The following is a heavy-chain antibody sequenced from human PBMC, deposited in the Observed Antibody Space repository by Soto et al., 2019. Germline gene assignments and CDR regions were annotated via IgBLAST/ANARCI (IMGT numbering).Heavy chain of an antibody. V-gene: IGHV3-9*01. Sequence: EVQLVESGGGLVQPGRSLRLSCAASGFTFDDYAMHWVRQAPGKGLEWVSGISWNSGSIGYADSVKGRFTISRDNAKNSLYLQMNSLRAEDTALYYCAKDPSPEEQWLGYYFDYWGQGTLVTVSS. CDR3: AKDPSPEEQWLGYYFDY. CDR2: ISWNSGSI. J-gene: IGHJ4*02. D-gene: IGHD6-19*01. CDR1: GFTFDDYA.